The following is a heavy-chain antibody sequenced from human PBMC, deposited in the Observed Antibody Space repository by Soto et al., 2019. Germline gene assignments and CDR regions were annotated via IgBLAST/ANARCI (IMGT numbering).Heavy chain of an antibody. D-gene: IGHD6-6*01. V-gene: IGHV3-23*01. CDR2: ISGSGGST. Sequence: EVQLLESGGGLVQPGGSLRLSCAASGFTFSSYAMSWVRQAPGKGLEWVSAISGSGGSTYYADSVKGRFTISRDNSKNTLYLQMNSLRAEDTAVYYCAKGGEAARPFDYYYYYMDVWGKGTTVTVSS. CDR1: GFTFSSYA. J-gene: IGHJ6*03. CDR3: AKGGEAARPFDYYYYYMDV.